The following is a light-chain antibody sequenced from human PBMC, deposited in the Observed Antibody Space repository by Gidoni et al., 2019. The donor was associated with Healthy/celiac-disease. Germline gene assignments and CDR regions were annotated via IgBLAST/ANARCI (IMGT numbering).Light chain of an antibody. Sequence: EIVLTQSPGTLSLSPGERATLSCRASQSVSSSYLAWYQQKPGQAPRLLIYGASSSATGIPDRFSGSGSGTDFTLTISRLEPEDFAVYYCQQYGSSPWTFGQGTKVELK. V-gene: IGKV3-20*01. CDR2: GAS. J-gene: IGKJ1*01. CDR3: QQYGSSPWT. CDR1: QSVSSSY.